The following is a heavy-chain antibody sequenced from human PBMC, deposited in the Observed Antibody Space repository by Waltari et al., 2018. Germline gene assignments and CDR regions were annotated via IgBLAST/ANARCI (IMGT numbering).Heavy chain of an antibody. J-gene: IGHJ4*02. CDR2: VTSDDKT. Sequence: EVQLVESGGGLIQPGGSLRLSCAASAFSVGSHDMTWVRQAPGKGLEWLSIVTSDDKTYYADSVKGRFTISRDNSKNTLYLEMSSLTAEDTAVYYCARDKGVEPTTRFDYWGQGTLVTVSS. CDR3: ARDKGVEPTTRFDY. CDR1: AFSVGSHD. D-gene: IGHD1-26*01. V-gene: IGHV3-53*01.